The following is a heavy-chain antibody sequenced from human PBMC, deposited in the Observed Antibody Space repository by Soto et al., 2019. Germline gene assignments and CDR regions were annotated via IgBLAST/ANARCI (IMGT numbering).Heavy chain of an antibody. V-gene: IGHV1-18*01. CDR2: ISAYNGNT. D-gene: IGHD2-15*01. Sequence: ASVKGSCKASGYTFTSYGISWGRQAPGQGVEWMGWISAYNGNTNYAQKLQGRVTMTTDTSTSTAYMELRSLRSDDTAVYYCARGARDIVVVVAEDDAFDIWGQGTMVTVSS. J-gene: IGHJ3*02. CDR1: GYTFTSYG. CDR3: ARGARDIVVVVAEDDAFDI.